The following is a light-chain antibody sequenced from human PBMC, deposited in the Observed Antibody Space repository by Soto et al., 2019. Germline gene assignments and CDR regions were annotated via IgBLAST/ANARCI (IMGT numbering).Light chain of an antibody. J-gene: IGKJ4*01. CDR2: GAS. CDR1: QSVSSN. CDR3: QQYNNWLS. Sequence: DIVMTQSPATLSVSPGERATLSCRASQSVSSNLAWYQQKPGQAPRLLIYGASTRATGIPARFSGSWSGTEVTLTISGLQSEDFAVYYGQQYNNWLSFGGGTKVEIK. V-gene: IGKV3-15*01.